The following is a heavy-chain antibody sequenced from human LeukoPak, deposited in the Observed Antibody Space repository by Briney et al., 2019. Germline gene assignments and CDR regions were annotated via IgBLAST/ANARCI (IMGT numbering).Heavy chain of an antibody. Sequence: GESLKISCKGSEYNFTNYWIGWVRQMPGKGLEWIGIIYPGDSDTRYSPSFQGQATISADKSISTAYLQWSSLKASDTAMYYCARSVYDSSGYYFDYWGQGTLVTVSS. D-gene: IGHD3-22*01. J-gene: IGHJ4*02. CDR2: IYPGDSDT. V-gene: IGHV5-51*01. CDR1: EYNFTNYW. CDR3: ARSVYDSSGYYFDY.